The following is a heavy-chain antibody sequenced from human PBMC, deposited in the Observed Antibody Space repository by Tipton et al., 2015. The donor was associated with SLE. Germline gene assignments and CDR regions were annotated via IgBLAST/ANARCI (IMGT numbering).Heavy chain of an antibody. V-gene: IGHV4-59*12. CDR2: VYDNGGT. CDR1: GGSISSYY. J-gene: IGHJ4*02. CDR3: ARGVGATAY. D-gene: IGHD1-26*01. Sequence: TLSLTCTVSGGSISSYYWSWIRQPPGKGLEWIGYVYDNGGTNYNPSLKSRATISKDTSNNQFSLKLSSVTAADTAVYYCARGVGATAYWGQGTLVTVSS.